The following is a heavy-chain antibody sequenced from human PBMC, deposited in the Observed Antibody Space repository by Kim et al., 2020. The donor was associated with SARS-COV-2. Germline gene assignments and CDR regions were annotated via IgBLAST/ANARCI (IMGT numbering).Heavy chain of an antibody. CDR2: IIPIFGTA. V-gene: IGHV1-69*13. D-gene: IGHD6-19*01. CDR3: SRGRSGRIAVAGPPRDWFEP. Sequence: SVKVSCKASGGTFSSYAISWVRQAPGQGLEWMGGIIPIFGTANYAQKFQGRVTITADESTSTAYMELSSLRSEDTAGYYCSRGRSGRIAVAGPPRDWFEPWGQGTLVTVSP. J-gene: IGHJ5*02. CDR1: GGTFSSYA.